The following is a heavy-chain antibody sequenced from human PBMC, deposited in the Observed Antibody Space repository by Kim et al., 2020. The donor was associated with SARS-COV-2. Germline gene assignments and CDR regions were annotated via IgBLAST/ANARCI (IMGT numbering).Heavy chain of an antibody. Sequence: SETLSLTCTVSGGSISSGDYYWSWIRQPPGKGLEWIGYIYYSGSTYYNPSLKSRVTISVDTSKNQFSLKLSSVTAADTAVYYCARRTFFGLVPAARAWFDPWGQGTLVTVSS. CDR3: ARRTFFGLVPAARAWFDP. CDR1: GGSISSGDYY. D-gene: IGHD2-2*01. J-gene: IGHJ5*02. CDR2: IYYSGST. V-gene: IGHV4-30-4*01.